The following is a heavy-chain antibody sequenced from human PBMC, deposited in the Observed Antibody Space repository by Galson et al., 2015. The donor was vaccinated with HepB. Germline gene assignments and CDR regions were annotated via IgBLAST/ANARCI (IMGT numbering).Heavy chain of an antibody. V-gene: IGHV3-11*06. CDR3: ASCGTAHYYYYMDV. CDR2: ISSSSSYT. D-gene: IGHD1-26*01. J-gene: IGHJ6*03. CDR1: GFAFSDYY. Sequence: SLRLSCAASGFAFSDYYMSWIRQAPGKGLEWVSYISSSSSYTNYADSVKGRFTISRDNAKNSLYLQMNSLRAEDTAVYYCASCGTAHYYYYMDVWGKGTTVTVSS.